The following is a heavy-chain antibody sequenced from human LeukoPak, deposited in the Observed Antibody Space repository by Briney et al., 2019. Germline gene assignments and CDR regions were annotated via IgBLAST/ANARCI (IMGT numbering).Heavy chain of an antibody. CDR2: ISGDGGST. V-gene: IGHV3-43*02. Sequence: PGGSLRLSRAASGFTFDDYAMHWVRQAPGKGLEWVSLISGDGGSTYFADSVKGRFTISRVNSKNSLYLQMNSLRTEDTALYYCAKDLADLVVVVAAMDYWGQGTLVTVSS. D-gene: IGHD2-15*01. CDR1: GFTFDDYA. J-gene: IGHJ4*02. CDR3: AKDLADLVVVVAAMDY.